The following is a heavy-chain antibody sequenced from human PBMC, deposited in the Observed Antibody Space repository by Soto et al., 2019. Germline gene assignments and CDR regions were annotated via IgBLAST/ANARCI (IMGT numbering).Heavy chain of an antibody. CDR1: GFTFTGYA. CDR2: ISGSGGST. J-gene: IGHJ4*02. Sequence: PGGSLNLSCAASGFTFTGYAMGWVRQAPGKGLEWVSAISGSGGSTYYADSVKGRFTISRDNSKNTLYLQMNSLRAEDTAVYYCVSYCDFGTGHYPHWGQGLLVTVSS. D-gene: IGHD3-3*01. V-gene: IGHV3-23*01. CDR3: VSYCDFGTGHYPH.